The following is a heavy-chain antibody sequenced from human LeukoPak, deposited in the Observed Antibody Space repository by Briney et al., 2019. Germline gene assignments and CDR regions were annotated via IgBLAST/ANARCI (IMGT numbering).Heavy chain of an antibody. D-gene: IGHD1-26*01. CDR1: GFTFSKSA. J-gene: IGHJ3*02. V-gene: IGHV3-23*01. CDR2: ISSDSDNI. CDR3: AKKVGTTYGAFDI. Sequence: PGGSLRLSCAPSGFTFSKSALSWVPQAPGEGLEWVSDISSDSDNIHYADCVKDRFTIYRDKSKSTLYQQMNSLRAEGTAIYYCAKKVGTTYGAFDIWGQGTMVTVSS.